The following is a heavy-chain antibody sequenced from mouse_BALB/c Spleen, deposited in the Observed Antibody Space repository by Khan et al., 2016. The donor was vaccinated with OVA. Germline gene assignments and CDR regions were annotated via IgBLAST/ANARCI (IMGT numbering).Heavy chain of an antibody. CDR1: GYSITSDYA. CDR2: ITYSGTT. Sequence: VQLQQSGPGLVKPSQSLSLTCTVTGYSITSDYAWNWIRQFPGNKLEWMGYITYSGTTSYNPSLKSRISITRDTSKNQFFLQLNSVTTEDTATYFCARSDFGYWGQGTLVTVSA. V-gene: IGHV3-2*02. J-gene: IGHJ3*01. CDR3: ARSDFGY.